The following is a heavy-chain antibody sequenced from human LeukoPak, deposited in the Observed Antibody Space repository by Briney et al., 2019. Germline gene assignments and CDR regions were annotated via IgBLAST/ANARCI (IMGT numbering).Heavy chain of an antibody. CDR3: AKRSGYCSLISCYHLFDY. V-gene: IGHV3-23*01. D-gene: IGHD2-2*01. J-gene: IGHJ4*02. CDR1: VFTFRSHA. CDR2: ISGGGSTT. Sequence: PGGSLRLSCAASVFTFRSHATSCVPQAPGEGVEWVSTISGGGSTTDYAHSVKGRFTISRDNSKDTLYLQMDSLRAADTAVYYCAKRSGYCSLISCYHLFDYWGQGALVTVSS.